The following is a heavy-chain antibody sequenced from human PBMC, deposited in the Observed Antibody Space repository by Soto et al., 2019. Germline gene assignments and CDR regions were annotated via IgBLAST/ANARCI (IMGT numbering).Heavy chain of an antibody. Sequence: EVQLVPSGAEVKKPGESLKLSCKGSGYTFPSYLIGWVRQMPGKGLEWMGVIYPGDSDARYRPSFQGQVTISVDMSISTSYLQLSSLKASDTAMYYCARQGPLLGYCESTSGHYDYWGQGTLVTVSS. CDR2: IYPGDSDA. V-gene: IGHV5-51*01. CDR1: GYTFPSYL. CDR3: ARQGPLLGYCESTSGHYDY. D-gene: IGHD2-2*01. J-gene: IGHJ4*02.